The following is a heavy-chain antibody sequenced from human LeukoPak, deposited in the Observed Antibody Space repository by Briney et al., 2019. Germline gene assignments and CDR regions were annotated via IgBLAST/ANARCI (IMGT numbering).Heavy chain of an antibody. J-gene: IGHJ4*02. CDR3: ARHDYGDYVPDY. D-gene: IGHD4-17*01. CDR2: IYSGGST. V-gene: IGHV3-53*01. Sequence: GGSLRLSCAASGVIVSGNYMSWVRQAPGKGLEWVSLIYSGGSTYYADSVKGRFTISRDNAKNSLYLQMNSLRAEDTAVYYCARHDYGDYVPDYWGQGTLVTVSS. CDR1: GVIVSGNY.